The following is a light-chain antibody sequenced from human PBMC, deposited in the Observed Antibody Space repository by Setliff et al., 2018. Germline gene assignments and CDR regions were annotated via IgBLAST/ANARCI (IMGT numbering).Light chain of an antibody. CDR3: CSFAGTYYV. Sequence: QSALTQLRSVSGSPGQSVTISCTGTSSDVGAYNYVSWYQHHPGKVPKLMVYDVTKRPSGVPDRFSGSKSGNTASLTISGLQAEDEADYYCCSFAGTYYVFGSGTKVTVL. CDR2: DVT. J-gene: IGLJ1*01. V-gene: IGLV2-11*01. CDR1: SSDVGAYNY.